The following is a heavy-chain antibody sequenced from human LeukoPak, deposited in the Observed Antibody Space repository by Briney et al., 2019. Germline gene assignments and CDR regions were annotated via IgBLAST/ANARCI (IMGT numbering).Heavy chain of an antibody. J-gene: IGHJ3*02. V-gene: IGHV3-69-1*01. CDR2: ISSSGHT. CDR1: GFTFGAYT. CDR3: ASGNSHAFDI. Sequence: LGGSLRLSCAASGFTFGAYTMNWVRQAPGKGLEWVSSISSSGHTFYADSVKGRFTISRDNAKNTLYLEMNSLRAEDTAVYYCASGNSHAFDIWGQGTMVTVSS.